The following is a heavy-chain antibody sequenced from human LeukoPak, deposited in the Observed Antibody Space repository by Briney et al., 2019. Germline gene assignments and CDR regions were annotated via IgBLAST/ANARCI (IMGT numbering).Heavy chain of an antibody. CDR2: ISYDGSNK. V-gene: IGHV3-30-3*01. J-gene: IGHJ5*02. CDR1: GFTFSSYA. CDR3: SKDLTSDFGGDLDP. D-gene: IGHD3-10*01. Sequence: GGSLRLSCAASGFTFSSYAMHWVRQAPGKGLEWVAVISYDGSNKYYADSVKGRFTISRDNSKNTLYLQMNSLRVEDAAVYYCSKDLTSDFGGDLDPWGQGILVTVSS.